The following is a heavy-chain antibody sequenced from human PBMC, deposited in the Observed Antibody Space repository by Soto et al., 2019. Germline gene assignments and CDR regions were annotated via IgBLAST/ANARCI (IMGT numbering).Heavy chain of an antibody. Sequence: ASVKVSCNASSYTFTSYGISWVRQAPGQGLEWMGWISAYNGNTNYAQKHQGRVTMTTDTSTSTAYMELRSLRSDDTAVSYCARDQLRGSGAGTWGQGTLVTVSS. D-gene: IGHD6-19*01. CDR3: ARDQLRGSGAGT. CDR2: ISAYNGNT. V-gene: IGHV1-18*04. J-gene: IGHJ4*02. CDR1: SYTFTSYG.